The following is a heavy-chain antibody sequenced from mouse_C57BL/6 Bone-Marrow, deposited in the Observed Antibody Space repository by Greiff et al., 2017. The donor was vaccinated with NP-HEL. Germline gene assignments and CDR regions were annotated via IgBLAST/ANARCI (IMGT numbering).Heavy chain of an antibody. CDR2: IDPSDSET. J-gene: IGHJ4*01. CDR1: GYTFASYW. Sequence: QVQLQQSGAELVRPGSSVKLSCKASGYTFASYWMHWVKQRPIQGLEWIGNIDPSDSETHYNQKFKDKATLTVDKSSSTAYMQLSSLTSEDSAVYYCAEGNYEDYYAMDYWGQGTSVTVSS. V-gene: IGHV1-52*01. D-gene: IGHD2-1*01. CDR3: AEGNYEDYYAMDY.